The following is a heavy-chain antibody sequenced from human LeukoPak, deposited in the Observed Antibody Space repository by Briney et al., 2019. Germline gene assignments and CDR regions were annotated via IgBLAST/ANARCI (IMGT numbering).Heavy chain of an antibody. Sequence: KPGESLKISCKGSGYSFTSYWIGWVRQMPGKSLEWMGIIYPGDSDTTYSPSFQGQVTISVDKSISTAYLQWSSLKASDTAMYYCARLSSRLVTTSSHYGMDVWGQGTTVTVSS. J-gene: IGHJ6*02. V-gene: IGHV5-51*01. CDR2: IYPGDSDT. D-gene: IGHD4-17*01. CDR3: ARLSSRLVTTSSHYGMDV. CDR1: GYSFTSYW.